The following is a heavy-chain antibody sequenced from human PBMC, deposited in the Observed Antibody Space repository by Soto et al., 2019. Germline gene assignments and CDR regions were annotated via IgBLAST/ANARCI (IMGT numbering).Heavy chain of an antibody. CDR3: AKDVAIFGVVTFSGAFDI. CDR2: ISGSGGST. V-gene: IGHV3-23*01. D-gene: IGHD3-3*01. J-gene: IGHJ3*02. CDR1: GFTFSSYA. Sequence: GGSLRLSCAASGFTFSSYAMSWVRQAPGKGLEWVSAISGSGGSTYYADSVKGRFTISRDNSKNTLYLQMNSLRAEDTAVYYCAKDVAIFGVVTFSGAFDIWGQGTMVTVSS.